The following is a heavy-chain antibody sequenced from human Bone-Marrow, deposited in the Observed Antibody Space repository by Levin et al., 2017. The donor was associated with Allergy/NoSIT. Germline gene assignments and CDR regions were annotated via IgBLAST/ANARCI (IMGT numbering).Heavy chain of an antibody. V-gene: IGHV4-59*01. CDR2: IYYSGKSNYNT. CDR1: GGSISYSY. Sequence: SQTLSLTCTVSGGSISYSYWHWFRRPPGEGLQWIGYIYYSGKSNYNTNYNPSLKSRVTISVATSNNQFSLKLSSVTAADTAVHYCARDAGQFCSDGAACPPDYWGHGALVTVSS. D-gene: IGHD2-15*01. CDR3: ARDAGQFCSDGAACPPDY. J-gene: IGHJ4*01.